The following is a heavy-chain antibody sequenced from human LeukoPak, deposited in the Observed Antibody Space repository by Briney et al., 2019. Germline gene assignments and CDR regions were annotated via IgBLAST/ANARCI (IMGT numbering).Heavy chain of an antibody. D-gene: IGHD3-22*01. J-gene: IGHJ4*02. CDR1: GGSISSYY. CDR3: ASNHYYDSSGYLVLDY. Sequence: ASETLSLTCTVSGGSISSYYWSWIRQPAGKGLEWIGRIYTSGSTNYNPSLKSRVTMSVDTSKNQFSLKLSSVTAADTAVYYCASNHYYDSSGYLVLDYWGQGTLVTVSS. CDR2: IYTSGST. V-gene: IGHV4-4*07.